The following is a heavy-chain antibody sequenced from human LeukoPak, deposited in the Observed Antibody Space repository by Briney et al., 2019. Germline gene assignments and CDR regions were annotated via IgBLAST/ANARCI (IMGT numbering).Heavy chain of an antibody. CDR1: GFTFSSYW. Sequence: GGSLRLSCAASGFTFSSYWMSWVRQAPGKGLEWVANIKQDGSEKYYVDSVKGRFTISRDNAKNSLYLQMNSLRAEDTAVYYCAKETLYSYGYLDYCGQGTLVTVSS. D-gene: IGHD5-18*01. CDR2: IKQDGSEK. CDR3: AKETLYSYGYLDY. J-gene: IGHJ4*02. V-gene: IGHV3-7*03.